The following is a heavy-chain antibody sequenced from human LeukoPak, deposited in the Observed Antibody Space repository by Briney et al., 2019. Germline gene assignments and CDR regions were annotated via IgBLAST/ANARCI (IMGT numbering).Heavy chain of an antibody. CDR3: ARAPFYGPGKFYYYYYYMDV. D-gene: IGHD2/OR15-2a*01. Sequence: KTGGSLRLSCAASGFTVSSNYMSWVRQAPGKGLEWVSVIYSGGSTYYADSVKGRFTISRDNSKNTLYLQMNSLRAEDTAVYYCARAPFYGPGKFYYYYYYMDVWGKGTTVTVSS. CDR2: IYSGGST. V-gene: IGHV3-53*01. CDR1: GFTVSSNY. J-gene: IGHJ6*03.